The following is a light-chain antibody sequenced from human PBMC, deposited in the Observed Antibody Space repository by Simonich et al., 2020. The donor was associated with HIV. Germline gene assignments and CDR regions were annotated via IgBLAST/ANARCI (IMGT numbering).Light chain of an antibody. J-gene: IGLJ3*02. V-gene: IGLV1-44*01. Sequence: QSVLTQPPSASGTPGQRVTISCSGSSSNIGSNTVNWYQQFPGTAPKLLIYRNNQRPSGVPDRFSGSKSGTSASLAISGLQSEDEADYYCSSYTSSSTWVFGGGTKLTVL. CDR2: RNN. CDR1: SSNIGSNT. CDR3: SSYTSSSTWV.